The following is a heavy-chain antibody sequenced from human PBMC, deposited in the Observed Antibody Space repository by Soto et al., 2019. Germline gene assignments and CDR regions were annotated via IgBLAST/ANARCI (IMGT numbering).Heavy chain of an antibody. Sequence: PGESLKISCKGSGYSFTSYWIGWVRQMPGKGLEWMGIIYPGDSDTRYSPSSQGQVTISADKSISTAYLQWSSLKASDTAMYYCARQRAYYDFWSGYSPPYVDVWGQGTTVTVSS. D-gene: IGHD3-3*01. J-gene: IGHJ6*02. CDR1: GYSFTSYW. V-gene: IGHV5-51*01. CDR2: IYPGDSDT. CDR3: ARQRAYYDFWSGYSPPYVDV.